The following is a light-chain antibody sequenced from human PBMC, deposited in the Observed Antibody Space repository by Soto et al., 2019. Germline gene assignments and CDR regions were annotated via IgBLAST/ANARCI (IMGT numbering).Light chain of an antibody. Sequence: ESVLTQSPGTLSLSTGERATLSCRASQSVSSYLAWYQQKPGQAPRLLIYDASNRATGIPARFSGSGSGTDFTLTISSLEPEDFAVYYCQQRSNWPPFTFGQGTRLEIK. J-gene: IGKJ5*01. V-gene: IGKV3-11*01. CDR2: DAS. CDR1: QSVSSY. CDR3: QQRSNWPPFT.